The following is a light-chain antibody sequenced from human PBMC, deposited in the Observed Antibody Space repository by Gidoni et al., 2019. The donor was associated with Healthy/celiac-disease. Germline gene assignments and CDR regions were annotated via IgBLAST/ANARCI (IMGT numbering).Light chain of an antibody. CDR3: QQYYSTSIT. V-gene: IGKV4-1*01. CDR1: HSVLYSSNNKND. CDR2: WAS. Sequence: DIVMTQSPASLAVSLGEMATINFKSSHSVLYSSNNKNDLSWYQTKPGQPPKLLRYWASTLETVVSDLFSGSGSGTDFTLTSSSLQAEDVAVYYCQQYYSTSITFGQXTRLEIK. J-gene: IGKJ5*01.